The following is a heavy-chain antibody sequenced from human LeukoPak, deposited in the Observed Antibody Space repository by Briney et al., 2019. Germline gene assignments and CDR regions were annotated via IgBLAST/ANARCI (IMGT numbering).Heavy chain of an antibody. V-gene: IGHV3-15*01. CDR2: IKSKTDGGTT. D-gene: IGHD5-12*01. CDR3: TTDSGYGRAYFQH. J-gene: IGHJ1*01. Sequence: GGSLRLSCAASGFTFSNVWMSWVRQAPGKGLEWVGRIKSKTDGGTTDYAAPVTDRFIISRDDSKKTLYLQMNSLKTEDTAVYYCTTDSGYGRAYFQHWGQGTLVTVSS. CDR1: GFTFSNVW.